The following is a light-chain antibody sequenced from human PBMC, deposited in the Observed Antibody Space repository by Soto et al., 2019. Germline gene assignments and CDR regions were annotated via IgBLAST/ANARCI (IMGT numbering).Light chain of an antibody. CDR3: QKYGSSGAT. CDR2: GAS. J-gene: IGKJ1*01. CDR1: QSISRY. Sequence: IVLTQSPGTLSLSPGERTTLSCKASQSISRYLAWYQQKPGQGPRLLIYGASSRATGTPDRFSGSGSGTDFTLTINRLEPKDCERYYRQKYGSSGATFGQGT. V-gene: IGKV3-20*01.